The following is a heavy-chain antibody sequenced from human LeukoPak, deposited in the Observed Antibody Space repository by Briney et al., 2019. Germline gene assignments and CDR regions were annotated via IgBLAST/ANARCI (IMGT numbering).Heavy chain of an antibody. V-gene: IGHV4-34*01. CDR1: GGSFSGYP. CDR2: INHSGGT. CDR3: ARGVDYYGV. J-gene: IGHJ4*02. Sequence: SETLSLTCAVYGGSFSGYPWNWIRQPPVKGLEWIGEINHSGGTNYNPSLKSRVTISVDTSKKQFSLKLSSVTAADTAVYYCARGVDYYGVWGQGTLVTVSS. D-gene: IGHD3-10*01.